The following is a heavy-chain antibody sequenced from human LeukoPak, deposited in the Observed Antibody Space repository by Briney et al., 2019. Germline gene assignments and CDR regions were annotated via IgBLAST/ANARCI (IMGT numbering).Heavy chain of an antibody. D-gene: IGHD5-18*01. CDR2: IYYSGST. Sequence: SETLSLTCTVSGGSISSYYWSWIRQPPGKGLEWIGYIYYSGSTNYNPSLKSRVTISVDTSKNQFSLKLSSVTAADTAVYYCARGSRGYSYAMDVWGKGNPGHRLL. CDR1: GGSISSYY. J-gene: IGHJ6*04. CDR3: ARGSRGYSYAMDV. V-gene: IGHV4-59*01.